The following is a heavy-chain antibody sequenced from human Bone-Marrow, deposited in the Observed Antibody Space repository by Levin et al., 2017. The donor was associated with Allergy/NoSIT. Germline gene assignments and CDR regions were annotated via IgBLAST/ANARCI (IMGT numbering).Heavy chain of an antibody. Sequence: GGSLRLSCAASGFTFSTYAMSWVRQAPGKGLEWVSAIGASGGTTYYADSVKGRFTISRDNSKNTLYLQMSSLRGEDTALYYCAKDTSSYNWYFDFWGRGTPVTVSS. J-gene: IGHJ2*01. CDR2: IGASGGTT. D-gene: IGHD2-2*01. CDR3: AKDTSSYNWYFDF. V-gene: IGHV3-23*01. CDR1: GFTFSTYA.